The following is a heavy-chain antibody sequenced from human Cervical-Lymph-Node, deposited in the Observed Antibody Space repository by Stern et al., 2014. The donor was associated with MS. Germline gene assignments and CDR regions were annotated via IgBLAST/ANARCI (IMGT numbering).Heavy chain of an antibody. D-gene: IGHD6-19*01. Sequence: VQLVESGGTLVQPGGSLRLSCAASGFIFSSYAMSWVRQAPGKGLEWVSVISGSDGSTFYADSVKGRFTISRDNSKNTLFLQMNSLRAEDTAVYYCAKVYGSGPFDYWGQGTLVTVSS. CDR1: GFIFSSYA. CDR3: AKVYGSGPFDY. CDR2: ISGSDGST. V-gene: IGHV3-23*04. J-gene: IGHJ4*02.